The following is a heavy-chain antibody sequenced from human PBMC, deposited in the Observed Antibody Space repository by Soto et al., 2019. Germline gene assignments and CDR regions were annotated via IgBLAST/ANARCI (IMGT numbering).Heavy chain of an antibody. J-gene: IGHJ4*02. CDR1: GGSISSYY. CDR2: IYYSGST. D-gene: IGHD3-10*01. CDR3: AREERFGELYY. V-gene: IGHV4-59*01. Sequence: SETLSLTCTVSGGSISSYYWSWIRQPPGKGLELIGYIYYSGSTNYNPSLKSRVTISVDTSKNQFSLKLSSVTAADTAVYYCAREERFGELYYWGQGTLVTVSS.